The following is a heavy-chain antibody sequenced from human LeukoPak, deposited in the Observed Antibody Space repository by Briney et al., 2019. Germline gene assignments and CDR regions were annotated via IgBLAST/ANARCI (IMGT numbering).Heavy chain of an antibody. CDR2: ISSSSSYI. CDR1: GFTFGDYA. J-gene: IGHJ4*02. D-gene: IGHD2-15*01. V-gene: IGHV3-21*01. CDR3: ARDLEEYCSGGSCSLFDY. Sequence: GGSLRLSCTVSGFTFGDYAMSWVRQAPGKGLEWVSSISSSSSYIYYADSVKGQFTISRDNAKNSLYLQMNSLRAEDTAVYYCARDLEEYCSGGSCSLFDYWGQGTLVTVSS.